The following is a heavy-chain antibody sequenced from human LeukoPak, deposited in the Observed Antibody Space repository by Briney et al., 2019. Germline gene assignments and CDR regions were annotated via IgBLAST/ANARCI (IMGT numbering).Heavy chain of an antibody. CDR3: ARDGTSYGMDV. J-gene: IGHJ6*02. V-gene: IGHV3-30*03. D-gene: IGHD1-1*01. Sequence: TGGSLRLSCAASGFGFSSYGMHWVRQPPGKGLEWVAFISYDGRNKYYADSVKGRFTISRDNSQNTVYLQMNSLRGEDTAVYYCARDGTSYGMDVWGQGTTVTVSS. CDR2: ISYDGRNK. CDR1: GFGFSSYG.